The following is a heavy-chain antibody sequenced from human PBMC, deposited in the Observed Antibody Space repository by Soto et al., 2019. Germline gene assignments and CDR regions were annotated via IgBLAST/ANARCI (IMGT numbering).Heavy chain of an antibody. V-gene: IGHV3-15*01. D-gene: IGHD3-9*01. CDR1: GFTCSNAW. J-gene: IGHJ6*03. CDR3: VALDPYYYYYMDA. Sequence: GGSLRLSCAASGFTCSNAWMSWVRQAPGKGLEWVGRIKSKTDGGTTDYAAPVKGRFTISRDDSKNTLYLQMNSLKTEDTAVYYCVALDPYYYYYMDAWGKGTTVTVSS. CDR2: IKSKTDGGTT.